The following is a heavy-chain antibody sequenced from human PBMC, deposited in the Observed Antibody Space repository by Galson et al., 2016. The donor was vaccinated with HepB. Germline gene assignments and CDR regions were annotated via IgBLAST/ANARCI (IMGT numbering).Heavy chain of an antibody. CDR2: ISAYNGNT. J-gene: IGHJ3*01. CDR3: ARVYPGVTLDF. Sequence: SVKVSCKASGGTFSSFAISWVRQAPGQGLEWLGWISAYNGNTKYPHKVQGRVTMTTDASTSTAYMELRSLRSDDTAVYYCARVYPGVTLDFWGQGTMVTVSA. CDR1: GGTFSSFA. V-gene: IGHV1-18*01. D-gene: IGHD2-8*01.